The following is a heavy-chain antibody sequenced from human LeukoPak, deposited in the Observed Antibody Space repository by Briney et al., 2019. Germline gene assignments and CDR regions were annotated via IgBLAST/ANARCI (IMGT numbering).Heavy chain of an antibody. V-gene: IGHV4-39*07. Sequence: NPSETLSLTCTVSGGSISSGGYYWSWIRQPPGKGLEWIGEINHSGSTNYNPSLKSQVTISVDTSKNQFSLKLSSVTAADTAVYYCARGRIQLWLRGTSYFDYWGQGTLVTVSS. CDR1: GGSISSGGYY. D-gene: IGHD5-18*01. CDR2: INHSGST. CDR3: ARGRIQLWLRGTSYFDY. J-gene: IGHJ4*02.